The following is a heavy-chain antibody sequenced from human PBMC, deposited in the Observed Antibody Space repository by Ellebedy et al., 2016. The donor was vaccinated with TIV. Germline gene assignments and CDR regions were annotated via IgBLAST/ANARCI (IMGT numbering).Heavy chain of an antibody. Sequence: GESLKISCVASGFSFGGYWMSWVRQAPGKGLEWVANIYHDGSDQYYGDSVKGRFTISRDNSRNSLYLQMNSLRAEDTAVYYCARQTVATSVNDAFDIWGLGTVVTVSS. J-gene: IGHJ3*02. V-gene: IGHV3-7*01. CDR2: IYHDGSDQ. CDR1: GFSFGGYW. D-gene: IGHD4-17*01. CDR3: ARQTVATSVNDAFDI.